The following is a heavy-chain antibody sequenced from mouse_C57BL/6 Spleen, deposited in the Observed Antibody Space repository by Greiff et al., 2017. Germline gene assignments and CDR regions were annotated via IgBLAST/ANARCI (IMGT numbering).Heavy chain of an antibody. Sequence: QVQLQQSGAELMQPGASVTLSCKATGYTFPGYWIEWVKQRPGHGLEWIGEMLPGSGSTNYHEKFKGKATFTADTSSNTAYMQLSSLTTEDSAIYYCARDSFAYWGQGTLLTVSA. CDR2: MLPGSGST. CDR3: ARDSFAY. V-gene: IGHV1-9*01. J-gene: IGHJ3*01. CDR1: GYTFPGYW.